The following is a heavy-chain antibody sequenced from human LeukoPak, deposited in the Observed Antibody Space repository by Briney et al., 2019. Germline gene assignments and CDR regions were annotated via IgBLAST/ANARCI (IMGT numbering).Heavy chain of an antibody. D-gene: IGHD6-19*01. J-gene: IGHJ4*02. Sequence: SETLSLTCTVSGGSISDYYWSWIRQPPGKGLEWIGYISYSGNTSYNPSLKSRVTISEDTSQNQFSLSLDSVTGADTAIYFCAYTERWLAFDFWGQGALVTVSS. CDR2: ISYSGNT. V-gene: IGHV4-59*01. CDR3: AYTERWLAFDF. CDR1: GGSISDYY.